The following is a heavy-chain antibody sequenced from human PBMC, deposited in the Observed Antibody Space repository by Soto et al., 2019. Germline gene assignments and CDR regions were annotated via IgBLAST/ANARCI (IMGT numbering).Heavy chain of an antibody. CDR3: ARDSPARTGRRWFDP. D-gene: IGHD6-6*01. V-gene: IGHV1-18*01. Sequence: ASVKVSCKASGYTFTSYGISWVRQAPGQGLEWMGWISAYNGNTNYAQKLQGRVTMTTDTSTSTAYMELRSLRSDDTAVYYCARDSPARTGRRWFDPWGQGTLVTVSS. CDR1: GYTFTSYG. CDR2: ISAYNGNT. J-gene: IGHJ5*02.